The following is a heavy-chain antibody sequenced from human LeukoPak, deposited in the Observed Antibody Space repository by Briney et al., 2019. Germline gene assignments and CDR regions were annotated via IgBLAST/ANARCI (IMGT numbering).Heavy chain of an antibody. V-gene: IGHV3-30*18. CDR2: ISNDGSRK. CDR3: AKDQYYDFWSGYYMDYFDY. Sequence: GGSLRLSCAPSGFTFSRHGMHWVRQAPGKGLEWVAIISNDGSRKYYAHSVEGRFTISRDNSKNTLYLQMNSLRAEDTAVYYCAKDQYYDFWSGYYMDYFDYWGQGTLVTVSS. J-gene: IGHJ4*02. CDR1: GFTFSRHG. D-gene: IGHD3-3*01.